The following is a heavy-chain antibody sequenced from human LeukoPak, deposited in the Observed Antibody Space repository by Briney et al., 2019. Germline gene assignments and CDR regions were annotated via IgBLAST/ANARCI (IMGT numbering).Heavy chain of an antibody. CDR3: ARGVAARLGGFDY. V-gene: IGHV4-34*01. D-gene: IGHD6-6*01. CDR1: GGSFSGYY. CDR2: INHSGST. Sequence: KPSETLSLTCALYGGSFSGYYWSWIRQPPGKGLEWIGEINHSGSTNYNPSLKSRVTISVDTSKNQFSLKLSSVTAADTAVYYCARGVAARLGGFDYWGQGTLVTVSS. J-gene: IGHJ4*02.